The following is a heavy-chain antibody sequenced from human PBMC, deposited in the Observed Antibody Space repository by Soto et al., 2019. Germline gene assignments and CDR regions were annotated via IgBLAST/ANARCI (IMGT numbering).Heavy chain of an antibody. D-gene: IGHD5-12*01. Sequence: GASVKVSCKASGYTFTGYYMHWVRQAPGQGLEWMGWINPNSGGTNYAQKFQGWVTMTRDTSISTAYMELSRLRSDDTAVYYCARVAGDGYIDFDYWGQGTLVTVSS. CDR1: GYTFTGYY. J-gene: IGHJ4*02. CDR2: INPNSGGT. CDR3: ARVAGDGYIDFDY. V-gene: IGHV1-2*04.